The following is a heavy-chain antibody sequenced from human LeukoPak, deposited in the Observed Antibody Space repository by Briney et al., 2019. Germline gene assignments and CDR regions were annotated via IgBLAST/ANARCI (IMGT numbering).Heavy chain of an antibody. J-gene: IGHJ3*02. Sequence: GGSLRLSCAASGFTFSSYGMHWVRQAPGKGLQWVALISHDGSNKYYADSVRGRFTISRDNSKNTLYLQMNSLRAEDTAVYYCAKGIYDFWSGYSPGDAFDIWGQGTMVTVSS. V-gene: IGHV3-30*18. CDR1: GFTFSSYG. D-gene: IGHD3-3*01. CDR3: AKGIYDFWSGYSPGDAFDI. CDR2: ISHDGSNK.